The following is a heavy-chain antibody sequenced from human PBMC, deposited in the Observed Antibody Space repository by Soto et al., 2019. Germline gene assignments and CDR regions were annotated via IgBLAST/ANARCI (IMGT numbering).Heavy chain of an antibody. V-gene: IGHV3-23*01. CDR3: AKFASGGYCSFTTCYGWFDP. D-gene: IGHD2-2*03. Sequence: GGSLRLSCAASGFTFSNYAMTWVRQAPGKGLEWVSSISGSGAGTYYADSVKGRFTISRDNSKNTLYLQMNSLRAEDTAVYYCAKFASGGYCSFTTCYGWFDPWGPGTLVTVSS. CDR1: GFTFSNYA. CDR2: ISGSGAGT. J-gene: IGHJ5*02.